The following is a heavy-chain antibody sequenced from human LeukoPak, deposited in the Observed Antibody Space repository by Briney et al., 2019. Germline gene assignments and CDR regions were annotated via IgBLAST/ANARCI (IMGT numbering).Heavy chain of an antibody. CDR2: ISGSGGST. V-gene: IGHV3-23*01. CDR3: ATTQRVGATLLFDY. D-gene: IGHD1-26*01. J-gene: IGHJ4*02. Sequence: GGSLRLSCAASGFTFSSYAMSWVRQAPGKGLEWVSAISGSGGSTYYADSVKGRFTISRDNAKNSLYLQMNSLRAEDTAVYYCATTQRVGATLLFDYWGQGTLVTVSS. CDR1: GFTFSSYA.